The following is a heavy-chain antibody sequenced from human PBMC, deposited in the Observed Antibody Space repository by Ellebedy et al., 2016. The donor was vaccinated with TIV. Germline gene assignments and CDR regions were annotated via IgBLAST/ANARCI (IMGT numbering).Heavy chain of an antibody. CDR2: INHSGST. CDR3: ATLPYSSGWLFDY. V-gene: IGHV4-4*02. J-gene: IGHJ4*02. CDR1: GGSISSSNW. D-gene: IGHD6-19*01. Sequence: MPSETLSLTCAVSGGSISSSNWWSWVRQPPGQGLEWIGEINHSGSTYYNPSLKSRVTISVDTSKNQFSLKLSSVTAADTAVYYCATLPYSSGWLFDYWGQGTLVTVSS.